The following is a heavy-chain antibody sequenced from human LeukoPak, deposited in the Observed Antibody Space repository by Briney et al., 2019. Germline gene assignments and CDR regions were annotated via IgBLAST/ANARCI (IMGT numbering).Heavy chain of an antibody. J-gene: IGHJ4*02. CDR2: IYTSGST. V-gene: IGHV4-61*02. CDR1: GGSISSGSYY. CDR3: ARGHDYAGSFDY. D-gene: IGHD4/OR15-4a*01. Sequence: SETLSLTCTVSGGSISSGSYYWSWIRQPAGKGLEWIGRIYTSGSTNYNPSIKSRVTISVDTSKNQFSLKLSSVTAADTAVYYCARGHDYAGSFDYWGQGTLVTVSS.